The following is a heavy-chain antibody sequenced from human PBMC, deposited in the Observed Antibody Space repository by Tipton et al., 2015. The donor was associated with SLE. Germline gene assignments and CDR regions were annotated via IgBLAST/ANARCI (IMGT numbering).Heavy chain of an antibody. CDR3: ARTSGDSLGYFDY. CDR2: IYYSGST. CDR1: GGSISSYY. J-gene: IGHJ4*02. D-gene: IGHD3-10*01. V-gene: IGHV4-59*12. Sequence: TLSLTCTVSGGSISSYYWSWIRQPPGKGLEWIGYIYYSGSTNYNPSLKSRVTISVDTSKNQFSRKLSSVTAADTAVYYCARTSGDSLGYFDYWGQGTLVTVSS.